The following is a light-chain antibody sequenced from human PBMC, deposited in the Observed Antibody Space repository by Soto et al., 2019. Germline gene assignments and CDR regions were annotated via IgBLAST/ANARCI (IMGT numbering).Light chain of an antibody. Sequence: EFVLTQSPGTLSLSPGERVTLSCRTSQSLSSRFLAWYQQNPGQAPRLLIYGASDRATGIPDRCSGSGSGTAFTVNSSRLEIEDFAVYYFKQYGPSIPMYTLGQ. CDR2: GAS. CDR3: KQYGPSIPMYT. J-gene: IGKJ2*01. CDR1: QSLSSRF. V-gene: IGKV3-20*01.